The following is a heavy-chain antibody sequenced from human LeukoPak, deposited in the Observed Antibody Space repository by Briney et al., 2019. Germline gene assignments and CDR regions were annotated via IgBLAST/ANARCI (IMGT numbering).Heavy chain of an antibody. CDR1: GFTFSNYW. CDR3: ERDRHWSSPDEDY. V-gene: IGHV3-7*01. J-gene: IGHJ4*02. D-gene: IGHD1-1*01. Sequence: GGSLRLSCVASGFTFSNYWMTWVRQAPGKGPEWVAHIKDDASEKYYVDSVKGRFTISRDNAINSLYLQMNSLRAEDTAIYYCERDRHWSSPDEDYWGQGTLVTVSS. CDR2: IKDDASEK.